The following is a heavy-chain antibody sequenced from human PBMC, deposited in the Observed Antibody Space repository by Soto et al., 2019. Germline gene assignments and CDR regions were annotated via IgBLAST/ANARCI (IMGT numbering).Heavy chain of an antibody. CDR2: MNPNSGNT. V-gene: IGHV1-8*02. J-gene: IGHJ6*03. CDR3: ARGWNYGDFSSYYYYYYYMDV. Sequence: ASVKVSCKASGYTFTGYYIHWVRQATGQGLEWMGWMNPNSGNTGYAQKFQGRVTMTRNTSISTAYMELSSLRSEDTAVYYCARGWNYGDFSSYYYYYYYMDVWGKGTTVTVSS. CDR1: GYTFTGYY. D-gene: IGHD4-17*01.